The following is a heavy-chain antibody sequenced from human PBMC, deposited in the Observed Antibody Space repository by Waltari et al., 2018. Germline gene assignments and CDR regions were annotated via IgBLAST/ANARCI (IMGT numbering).Heavy chain of an antibody. CDR3: ARGDFLDSSGYQPLYY. CDR2: FYHSGSTKY. CDR1: GGSISTYY. D-gene: IGHD2-2*01. V-gene: IGHV4-59*01. J-gene: IGHJ4*02. Sequence: VQLQQSGPGLVKPSETLSLTCTVSGGSISTYYRTWIRRPPGKGLEWIGYFYHSGSTKYNYNPSLKSRVTISVDMSKNQFSLELSSVTAADTALYYCARGDFLDSSGYQPLYYWGQGTPVSVSS.